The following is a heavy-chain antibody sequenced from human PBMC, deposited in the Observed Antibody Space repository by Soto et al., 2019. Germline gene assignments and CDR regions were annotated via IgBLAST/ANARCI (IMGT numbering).Heavy chain of an antibody. Sequence: SETLSLTCGVSGGSLSGATYSWNWIRQPPGKGLEWIGYIFPSGTTYYNPSLKSRVTISIDVSKNQFPLSLRSLTAADTAVYYCARSREFDYWSQGTLVTVSS. CDR3: ARSREFDY. CDR1: GGSLSGATYS. CDR2: IFPSGTT. J-gene: IGHJ4*02. V-gene: IGHV4-30-2*01.